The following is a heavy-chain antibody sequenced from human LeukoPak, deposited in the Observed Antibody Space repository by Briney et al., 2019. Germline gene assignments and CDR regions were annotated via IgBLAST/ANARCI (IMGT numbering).Heavy chain of an antibody. CDR1: GFTFSTYA. CDR3: AKLSGSYLD. V-gene: IGHV3-23*01. Sequence: GGSLRLSCAASGFTFSTYAMTWVRQAPGKGLEWASAISGSGGSTYYADSVKGRSTISRDNSKNTLYLQMNSLRAEDTAVYYCAKLSGSYLDWGQGTLVTVSS. D-gene: IGHD1-26*01. J-gene: IGHJ4*02. CDR2: ISGSGGST.